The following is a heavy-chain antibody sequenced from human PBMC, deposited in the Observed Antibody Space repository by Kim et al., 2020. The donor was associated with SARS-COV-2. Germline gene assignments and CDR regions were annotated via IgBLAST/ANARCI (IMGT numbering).Heavy chain of an antibody. CDR1: GFTFRSNT. Sequence: GGSLRLSCAASGFTFRSNTMTWVRQAPGKGLEWVSSISSDSSYICYADSVRGRFTISRDNAKSSLFLQMNGLRAEDTAVYYCARKRLTGTKTGEFDYWGQGALVTVSS. CDR3: ARKRLTGTKTGEFDY. D-gene: IGHD1-20*01. CDR2: ISSDSSYI. J-gene: IGHJ4*02. V-gene: IGHV3-21*01.